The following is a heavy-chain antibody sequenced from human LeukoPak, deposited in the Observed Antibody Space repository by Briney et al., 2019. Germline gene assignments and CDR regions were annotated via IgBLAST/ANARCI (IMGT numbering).Heavy chain of an antibody. CDR1: GYTFTSYY. CDR3: ARNYDFWSGYYRVGGSLDY. CDR2: INPSGGST. V-gene: IGHV1-46*03. J-gene: IGHJ4*02. Sequence: ASVKVSCRASGYTFTSYYMHWVRQAPGQGLEWMGIINPSGGSTSYAQKFQGRVTMTRDTSTSTVYMELSSLRSEDTAVYYCARNYDFWSGYYRVGGSLDYWGQGTLVTVSS. D-gene: IGHD3-3*01.